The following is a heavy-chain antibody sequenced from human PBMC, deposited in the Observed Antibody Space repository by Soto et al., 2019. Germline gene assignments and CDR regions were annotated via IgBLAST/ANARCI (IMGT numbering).Heavy chain of an antibody. J-gene: IGHJ4*02. Sequence: EVQLVESGGGLVKPGGSLRLYCAASGFTFTKAWMTWVRQTPGKGLEWVGRIKSRADGGTTDYAASVKDRFIISRDDSNDTLYLHMNRLKTDDTAVYYCTTASHWLTPYSWGKGALFTVSS. CDR2: IKSRADGGTT. D-gene: IGHD6-19*01. CDR1: GFTFTKAW. CDR3: TTASHWLTPYS. V-gene: IGHV3-15*01.